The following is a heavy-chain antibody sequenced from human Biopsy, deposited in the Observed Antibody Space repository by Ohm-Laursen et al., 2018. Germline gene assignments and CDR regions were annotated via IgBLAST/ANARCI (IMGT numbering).Heavy chain of an antibody. CDR1: GDSITTYY. J-gene: IGHJ6*02. CDR3: ARMDCSGGSCHYYSYGMDV. Sequence: SETLSLTCTVSGDSITTYYWNWIRQPPGKGLECIGNIHHSGSTNYNPSLKSQLTISVDTSKNQFSLKLSSVTAADTAVYYCARMDCSGGSCHYYSYGMDVWGQGTTVTVSS. V-gene: IGHV4-4*09. D-gene: IGHD2-15*01. CDR2: IHHSGST.